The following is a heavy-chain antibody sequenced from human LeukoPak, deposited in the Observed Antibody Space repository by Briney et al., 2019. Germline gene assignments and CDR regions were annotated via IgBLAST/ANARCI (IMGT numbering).Heavy chain of an antibody. D-gene: IGHD1-26*01. V-gene: IGHV3-21*01. Sequence: GGSLRLSCAASGFTFSSYSMNWVRQAPGKGLEWVSSISSSSSYIYYADSVKGRFTISRDNAKNSLYLQMNSLRAEDTAVYFCARMVGATPNYYFDYWGQGTMVTVSS. CDR1: GFTFSSYS. CDR3: ARMVGATPNYYFDY. CDR2: ISSSSSYI. J-gene: IGHJ4*02.